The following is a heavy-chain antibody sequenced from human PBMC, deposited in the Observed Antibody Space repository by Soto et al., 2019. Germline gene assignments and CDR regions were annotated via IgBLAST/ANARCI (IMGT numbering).Heavy chain of an antibody. V-gene: IGHV1-2*04. D-gene: IGHD3-10*01. CDR1: GYTFTGYY. CDR3: ARVYGSGSEALQY. Sequence: QVQLVQSGAEVKKPGASVKVSCKASGYTFTGYYMHWVRQAPGQGLAWMGWINPNSGGTNYAQKFQGWVTMTRDTSTSTAYMELSRLRSDDTAVYYCARVYGSGSEALQYWGQGTLVTVSS. J-gene: IGHJ4*02. CDR2: INPNSGGT.